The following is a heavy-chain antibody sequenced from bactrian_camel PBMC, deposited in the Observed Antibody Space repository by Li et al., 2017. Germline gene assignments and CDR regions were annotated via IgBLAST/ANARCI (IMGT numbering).Heavy chain of an antibody. CDR3: GKGGSWYIDY. Sequence: QLVESGGGEVQTGGSLQLSCEAASASCITWSRQGMEFVASWFRRDGRTYYGDSVKGRFTISRDNAKNMVYLQLNDLKAEDTAIYYCGKGGSWYIDYWGQGTQVTVS. V-gene: IGHV3S53*01. J-gene: IGHJ4*01. D-gene: IGHD2*01. CDR2: WFRRDGRT. CDR1: SASC.